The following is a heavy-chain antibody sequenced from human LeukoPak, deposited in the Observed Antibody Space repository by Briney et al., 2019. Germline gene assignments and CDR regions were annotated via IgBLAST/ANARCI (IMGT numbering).Heavy chain of an antibody. CDR1: GFTFRSYW. V-gene: IGHV3-74*01. J-gene: IGHJ4*02. Sequence: HAGGSLRLSCVASGFTFRSYWMHWDRQAPGKGLVWVSRINSDGSSTSYADSVKGRFTISRDNAKNTLYPQMNSLRAEDTAVYYCALGGFDYWGQGTLVTVSS. CDR2: INSDGSST. CDR3: ALGGFDY.